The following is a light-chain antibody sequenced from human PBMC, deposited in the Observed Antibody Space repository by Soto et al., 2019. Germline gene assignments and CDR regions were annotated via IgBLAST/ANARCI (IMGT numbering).Light chain of an antibody. CDR2: GAS. J-gene: IGKJ1*01. Sequence: EIVMTQSPATLSVSPGDRATLSCRASQSVSSNLAWYQQKPGQAPRLLVYGASTRSAGIPDRFSGGGSGTEFTLTISSLQSEDLAVYYCQQYNNWPPWTFDQGTKVEIK. CDR3: QQYNNWPPWT. CDR1: QSVSSN. V-gene: IGKV3-15*01.